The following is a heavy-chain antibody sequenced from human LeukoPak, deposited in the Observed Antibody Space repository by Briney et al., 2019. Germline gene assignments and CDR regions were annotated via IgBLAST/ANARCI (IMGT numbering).Heavy chain of an antibody. V-gene: IGHV3-23*01. CDR2: ISGSGGST. CDR3: AKSRVDYYDGPHYFDY. CDR1: GFTFSSYA. Sequence: GGSLRLSCAASGFTFSSYAMSWVRQAPGKGLEWVSAISGSGGSTYYADSVKGRFTISRDNSKNTLYLQMNSLKAEDTAVYYCAKSRVDYYDGPHYFDYWGQGTLVTVSS. D-gene: IGHD3-22*01. J-gene: IGHJ4*02.